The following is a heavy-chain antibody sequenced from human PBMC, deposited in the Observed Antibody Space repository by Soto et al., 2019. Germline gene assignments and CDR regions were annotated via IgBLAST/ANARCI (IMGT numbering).Heavy chain of an antibody. CDR2: IYYSGST. D-gene: IGHD2-21*02. Sequence: PSETLSLTCTVSGGSISSYYWSWIRQPPGKGLEWIGYIYYSGSTNYNPSLKSRVTISVDTSKNQFSLKLSSVTAADTAVYYCARSITYCGGDCNPYYFDYWGQGTLVTVSS. CDR1: GGSISSYY. CDR3: ARSITYCGGDCNPYYFDY. J-gene: IGHJ4*02. V-gene: IGHV4-59*01.